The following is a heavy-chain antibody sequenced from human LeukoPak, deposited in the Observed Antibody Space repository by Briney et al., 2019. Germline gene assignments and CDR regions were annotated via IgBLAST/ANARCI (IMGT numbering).Heavy chain of an antibody. CDR1: GFTFSNYG. CDR2: IKQGGGGK. D-gene: IGHD6-13*01. V-gene: IGHV3-7*01. Sequence: GGSLRLSCAVSGFTFSNYGMSWVRRAPGKGLEWVANIKQGGGGKYYVDSVKGRCTISRDNAKNSLYLQMDSLRAEDTAVYYSARIGYSSSCCDYWAQGPLVTVPS. J-gene: IGHJ4*02. CDR3: ARIGYSSSCCDY.